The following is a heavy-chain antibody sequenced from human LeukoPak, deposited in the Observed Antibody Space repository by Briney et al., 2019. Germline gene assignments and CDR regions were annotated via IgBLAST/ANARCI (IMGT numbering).Heavy chain of an antibody. CDR1: GGSISSGGYY. V-gene: IGHV4-31*03. D-gene: IGHD3-22*01. J-gene: IGHJ4*02. CDR2: IYYSGST. Sequence: SQTLSLTCTVSGGSISSGGYYWSWIRQHPGKGLEWIGYIYYSGSTYYDPSLKSRVTISVDTSKNQFSLKLSSVTAADTAVYYCARGRGYNSSESYFDYWGQGTLVTVSA. CDR3: ARGRGYNSSESYFDY.